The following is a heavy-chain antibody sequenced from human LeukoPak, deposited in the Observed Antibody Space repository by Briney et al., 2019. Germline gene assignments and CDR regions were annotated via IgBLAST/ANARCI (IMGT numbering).Heavy chain of an antibody. D-gene: IGHD1-26*01. CDR3: ARGLGSHFDY. J-gene: IGHJ4*02. Sequence: GGSLRLPCTASGFTFSSYEMNWVRQAPGQGLEWVSYISTSATTISYADSVKGRFTISRDNAKNSLYLLMNSLRAEDTAVYYCARGLGSHFDYWGQGTLVTVSS. CDR1: GFTFSSYE. CDR2: ISTSATTI. V-gene: IGHV3-48*03.